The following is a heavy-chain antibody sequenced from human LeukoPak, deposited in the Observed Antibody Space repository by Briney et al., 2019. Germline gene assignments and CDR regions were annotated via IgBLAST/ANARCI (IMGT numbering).Heavy chain of an antibody. J-gene: IGHJ6*04. CDR2: IIPIFGTA. CDR3: ATPRYSSGWSGGSYGMDV. D-gene: IGHD6-19*01. V-gene: IGHV1-69*05. CDR1: GGSFSCYA. Sequence: SSVTVSFKASGGSFSCYAISCVRQAPGQGLEWMGGIIPIFGTANYVQKFQGRVTITTDESTSTAYMELSSLRSEDTAVYYCATPRYSSGWSGGSYGMDVWGKGTTVTVSS.